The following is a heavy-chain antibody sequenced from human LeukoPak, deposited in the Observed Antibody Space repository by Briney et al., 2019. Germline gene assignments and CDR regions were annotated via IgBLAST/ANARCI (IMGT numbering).Heavy chain of an antibody. CDR2: INNDGTAT. CDR1: GFTFSDYY. V-gene: IGHV3-74*01. J-gene: IGHJ4*02. CDR3: AREILEPGKTHEY. Sequence: PGGSLRLSCAASGFTFSDYYMSWIRQAPGKGLVWVSRINNDGTATFFADSVKGRFTISRDNAKNTLYLQMDSLRAEDTAMYYCAREILEPGKTHEYWGQGTLVTVSS. D-gene: IGHD1-1*01.